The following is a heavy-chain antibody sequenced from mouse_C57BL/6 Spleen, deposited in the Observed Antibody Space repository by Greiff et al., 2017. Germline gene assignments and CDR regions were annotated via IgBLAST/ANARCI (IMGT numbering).Heavy chain of an antibody. J-gene: IGHJ3*01. CDR1: GYAFSSYW. Sequence: QVQLKESGAELVKPGASVKISCKASGYAFSSYWMNWVKQRPGKGLEWIGQIYPGDGDTNYNGKFKGKATLTADKSSSTSYMQLSSLTSEYSAVYFCAREGIYYDYDGFAYWGQGTLVTVSA. CDR3: AREGIYYDYDGFAY. D-gene: IGHD2-4*01. V-gene: IGHV1-80*01. CDR2: IYPGDGDT.